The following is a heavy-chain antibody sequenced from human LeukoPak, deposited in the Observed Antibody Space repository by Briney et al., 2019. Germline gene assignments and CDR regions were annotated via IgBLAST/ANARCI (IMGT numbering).Heavy chain of an antibody. CDR2: ISAYNGNT. V-gene: IGHV1-18*01. J-gene: IGHJ5*02. D-gene: IGHD3-10*01. Sequence: ASVKVSCKASGYTFTSYGISWVRQAPGQGLEWMGWISAYNGNTNYAQKLQGRVTMTTDTSTSTAYMELRSLRSDDTAVYYCARVRNFGEPPTDWFDPWGQGTLVTVSS. CDR3: ARVRNFGEPPTDWFDP. CDR1: GYTFTSYG.